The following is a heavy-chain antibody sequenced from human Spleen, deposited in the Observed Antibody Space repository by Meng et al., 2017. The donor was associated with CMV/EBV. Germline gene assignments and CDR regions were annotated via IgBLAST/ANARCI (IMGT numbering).Heavy chain of an antibody. V-gene: IGHV1-2*02. CDR3: ARESGSETDYYYYYAMDA. Sequence: ASVKVSCKASGYTFSAHYMHWVRQAPGQGLEWMGWISPNSGGAIYAQNFQGRVTMTSDTSISTAYMELSRLTSDDTAVYYCARESGSETDYYYYYAMDAWGQGTTVTVSS. J-gene: IGHJ6*02. CDR1: GYTFSAHY. CDR2: ISPNSGGA. D-gene: IGHD1-26*01.